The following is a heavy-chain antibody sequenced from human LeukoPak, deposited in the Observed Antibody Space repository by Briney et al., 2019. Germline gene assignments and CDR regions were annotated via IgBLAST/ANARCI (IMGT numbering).Heavy chain of an antibody. J-gene: IGHJ3*02. D-gene: IGHD3-22*01. CDR1: GFSFNWYW. CDR2: IEQDGREK. Sequence: GGSLRLSCTASGFSFNWYWMNWVRQAPGKGLEWVANIEQDGREKNYVDSVKGRFTMSRDNARKSVFLQMDNLRAEDTAVYHCARADRSYESSGRDAFDIWGQGTMVTVSS. V-gene: IGHV3-7*01. CDR3: ARADRSYESSGRDAFDI.